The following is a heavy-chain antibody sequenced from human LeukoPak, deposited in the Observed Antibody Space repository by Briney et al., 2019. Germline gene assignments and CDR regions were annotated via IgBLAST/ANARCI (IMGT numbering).Heavy chain of an antibody. V-gene: IGHV1-69*05. Sequence: SVKLSCKASGGTFSSYAISWVRQAPGQGLEWMGGIIPIFGTANYAQKFQGRVTITTDESTSTAYMELSSLRSEDTAVYYCARDNNGGHNYFDYWGQGTLVTVSS. D-gene: IGHD4-23*01. CDR2: IIPIFGTA. CDR1: GGTFSSYA. J-gene: IGHJ4*02. CDR3: ARDNNGGHNYFDY.